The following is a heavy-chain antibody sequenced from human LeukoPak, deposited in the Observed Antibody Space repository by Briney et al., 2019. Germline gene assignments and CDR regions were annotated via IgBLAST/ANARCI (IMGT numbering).Heavy chain of an antibody. V-gene: IGHV4-34*01. CDR2: INHSGST. Sequence: SETLSLTCAVYGGSFSGYYWSWIRQPPGKGLEWIGEINHSGSTNYNPSLKSRVTISVDTSKNQFSLKLSSVTAADTAVYYCARTRSVLVFDPWGQGTLVTVSS. J-gene: IGHJ5*02. D-gene: IGHD3-3*01. CDR3: ARTRSVLVFDP. CDR1: GGSFSGYY.